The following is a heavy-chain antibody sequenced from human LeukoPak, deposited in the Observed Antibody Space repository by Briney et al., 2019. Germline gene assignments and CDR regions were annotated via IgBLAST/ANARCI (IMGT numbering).Heavy chain of an antibody. Sequence: SETLSLTCTVSSGSISTSSYYWGWVRQPPGKGLEWIGDIFYSGSTYYSPSLKSRVTISLDTSRNQFSLKLNSVTAADTAVYYCARVNSSSWYHGLSYYYYYYMDVWGKGTTVTVSS. CDR2: IFYSGST. J-gene: IGHJ6*03. D-gene: IGHD6-13*01. CDR3: ARVNSSSWYHGLSYYYYYYMDV. CDR1: SGSISTSSYY. V-gene: IGHV4-39*07.